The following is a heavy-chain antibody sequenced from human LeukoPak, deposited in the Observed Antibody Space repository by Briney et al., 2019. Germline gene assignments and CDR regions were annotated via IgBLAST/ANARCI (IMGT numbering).Heavy chain of an antibody. Sequence: SVKVSCKVPGGTFSSYAISWVRQAPGQGLEWMGGIIPIFATTNYAQKFQGRVTISADESTSTAYMELSSLRSGDTAIYYCARAPTRSYDFVWWGQGTLVTVSS. CDR2: IIPIFATT. J-gene: IGHJ4*02. CDR3: ARAPTRSYDFVW. CDR1: GGTFSSYA. D-gene: IGHD3-3*01. V-gene: IGHV1-69*13.